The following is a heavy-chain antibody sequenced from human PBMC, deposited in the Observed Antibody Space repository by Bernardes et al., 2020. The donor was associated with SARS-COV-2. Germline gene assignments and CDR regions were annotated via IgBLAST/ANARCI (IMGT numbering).Heavy chain of an antibody. CDR1: GFTFSSYS. J-gene: IGHJ4*02. V-gene: IGHV3-48*01. D-gene: IGHD1-26*01. CDR2: ISSSSSTI. CDR3: ARGQWELLPNLLDY. Sequence: GGSLRLSCAASGFTFSSYSMNWVRQAPGKGLEWVSYISSSSSTIYYADSVKGRFTISRDNAKNSLYLQMNSLRAEDTAVYYCARGQWELLPNLLDYWGQGTLVTVSS.